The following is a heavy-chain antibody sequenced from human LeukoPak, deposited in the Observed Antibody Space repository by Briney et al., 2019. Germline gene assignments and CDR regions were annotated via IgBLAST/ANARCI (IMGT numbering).Heavy chain of an antibody. CDR1: GGSISSGGYS. J-gene: IGHJ3*01. D-gene: IGHD5-18*01. CDR3: AKELNSYGYAFDV. CDR2: IYYSGST. Sequence: SETLSLTCAVSGGSISSGGYSWSWIRQPPGKGLEWIGYIYYSGSTYYNPSLKSRVTISVDTSKNQFSLKLSSVTAADTAVYYCAKELNSYGYAFDVWGQGTMVTVSS. V-gene: IGHV4-30-4*07.